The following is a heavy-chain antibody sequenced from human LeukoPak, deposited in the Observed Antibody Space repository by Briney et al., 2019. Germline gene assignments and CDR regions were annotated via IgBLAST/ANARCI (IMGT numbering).Heavy chain of an antibody. Sequence: KPSETLSLTCTVSGGSISSGSYYWGWIRQPPGKGLEWIGTIYYSGSTFYNPSLKSRVTTSVDTSKNRFSLKLSSVTAADTAVYYCARATLRFLEGALVWFDPWGQGTLVTVSS. J-gene: IGHJ5*02. D-gene: IGHD3-3*01. V-gene: IGHV4-39*07. CDR1: GGSISSGSYY. CDR2: IYYSGST. CDR3: ARATLRFLEGALVWFDP.